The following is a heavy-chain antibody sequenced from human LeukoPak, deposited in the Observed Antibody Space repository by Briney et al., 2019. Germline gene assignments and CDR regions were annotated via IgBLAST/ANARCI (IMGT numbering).Heavy chain of an antibody. V-gene: IGHV4-38-2*02. CDR3: VRGGGGYDFFDF. CDR2: IYHNGNT. J-gene: IGHJ4*02. Sequence: SETLSLTCTVSGGSISSYYWSWIRQPPGKGLEWIGSIYHNGNTYYNPSLKSRLTISVDTSKNHFTLNLNSVTAADTAVYYCVRGGGGYDFFDFWGQGTLVTVSS. D-gene: IGHD5-12*01. CDR1: GGSISSYY.